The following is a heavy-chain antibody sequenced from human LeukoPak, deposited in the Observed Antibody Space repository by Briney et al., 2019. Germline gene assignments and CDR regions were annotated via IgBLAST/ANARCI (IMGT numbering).Heavy chain of an antibody. CDR2: ISYDGSNK. CDR1: GFTFSSYA. V-gene: IGHV3-30-3*01. Sequence: PGGSLRLSCAASGFTFSSYAMHWVRQAPGKGLEWVAVISYDGSNKYYADSVKGRFTISRDNSKNTLYLQMNSLRAEDTAVYYCARLHYGDYPDAFDIWGQGTMVTVSS. J-gene: IGHJ3*02. CDR3: ARLHYGDYPDAFDI. D-gene: IGHD4-17*01.